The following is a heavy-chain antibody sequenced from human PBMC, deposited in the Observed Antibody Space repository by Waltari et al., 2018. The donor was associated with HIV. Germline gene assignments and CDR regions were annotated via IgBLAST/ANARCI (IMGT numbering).Heavy chain of an antibody. CDR3: ARYGSGRRHFGY. Sequence: QVQLQESGPGLLKPSETLSLTCSVSGDSMTSYYWAWIRQPPGKGLDRIGYIYSSGSASYSTSLQSRLTISVDTSKNQFSLKLTSVTAADTAVYYCARYGSGRRHFGYWGQGALVIVSS. V-gene: IGHV4-59*01. J-gene: IGHJ4*02. CDR2: IYSSGSA. CDR1: GDSMTSYY. D-gene: IGHD3-10*01.